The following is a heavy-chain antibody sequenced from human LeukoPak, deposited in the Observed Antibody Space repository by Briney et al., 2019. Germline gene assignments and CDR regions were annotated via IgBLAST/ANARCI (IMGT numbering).Heavy chain of an antibody. CDR2: ISNSGGST. CDR1: GFIFRNYV. D-gene: IGHD2-15*01. CDR3: AKDRGMFLVGYLDY. V-gene: IGHV3-23*01. J-gene: IGHJ4*02. Sequence: GGSLRLSCAASGFIFRNYVVAWVRQAPGKGLEWVSQISNSGGSTYYADSVKGRFTISRDNSKNTLYLQMNSLRAEDTAVYYCAKDRGMFLVGYLDYWGQGTLVTVSS.